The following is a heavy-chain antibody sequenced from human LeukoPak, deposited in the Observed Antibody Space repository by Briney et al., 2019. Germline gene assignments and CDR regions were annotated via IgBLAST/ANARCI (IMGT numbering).Heavy chain of an antibody. CDR1: GFTFSSYS. CDR3: ASVSSSGWYGY. D-gene: IGHD6-19*01. Sequence: TGGSLRLSCAASGFTFSSYSMNWVRQAPGKGLEWVSYISSSSSTIYYADSVKGRFTISRDNAKNSLYLQMNSLRAEDTAVYYCASVSSSGWYGYWGQGTLVTVSS. V-gene: IGHV3-48*04. J-gene: IGHJ4*02. CDR2: ISSSSSTI.